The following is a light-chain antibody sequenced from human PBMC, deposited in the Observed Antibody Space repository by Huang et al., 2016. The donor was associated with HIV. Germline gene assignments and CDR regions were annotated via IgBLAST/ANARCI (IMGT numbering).Light chain of an antibody. CDR2: VAS. CDR1: QSISSY. J-gene: IGKJ2*01. CDR3: QQSYNTPRT. V-gene: IGKV1-39*01. Sequence: DIQMTQSPSSLSASVGDRVTITCRASQSISSYLNWYQQKPGKAPKLLIYVASSLQSGVPSRVSGSGFGTDFTLTISSLQTEDFATYYCQQSYNTPRTFGQGTKLEIK.